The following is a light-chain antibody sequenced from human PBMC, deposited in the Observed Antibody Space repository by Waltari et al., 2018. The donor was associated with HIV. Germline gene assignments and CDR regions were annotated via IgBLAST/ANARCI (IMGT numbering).Light chain of an antibody. V-gene: IGKV3-20*01. CDR3: QQYGSSPLFT. Sequence: EIVLTQSPGTLSLSPGERGTLSCRASHIVGGNSLAWYQQKPGQAPTLLIYGASSRATGIPDRFSGSGSGTDFTLTISRLEPEDFAVYYCQQYGSSPLFTFGPGTKVDIK. CDR1: HIVGGNS. J-gene: IGKJ3*01. CDR2: GAS.